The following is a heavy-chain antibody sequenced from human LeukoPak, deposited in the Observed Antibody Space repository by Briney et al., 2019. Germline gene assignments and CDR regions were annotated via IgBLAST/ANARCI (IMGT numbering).Heavy chain of an antibody. D-gene: IGHD6-19*01. CDR2: IYTRGST. J-gene: IGHJ2*01. Sequence: SETLSLTCTVSVGSISSYQRCWIRQPSGTGLEWIGRIYTRGSTNYNPSPTSRVTMSVDTSKNQFSLKMSSVTAADTAVYYCARVAQNLERIAVAGTSEWRANWYFDLWGRGTLVTVSS. CDR3: ARVAQNLERIAVAGTSEWRANWYFDL. CDR1: VGSISSYQ. V-gene: IGHV4-4*07.